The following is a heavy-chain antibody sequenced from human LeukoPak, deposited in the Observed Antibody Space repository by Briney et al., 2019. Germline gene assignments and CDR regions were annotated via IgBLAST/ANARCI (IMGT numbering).Heavy chain of an antibody. J-gene: IGHJ4*02. CDR2: MNPNSGNT. CDR1: GYTFTSYD. D-gene: IGHD2-2*01. CDR3: ARGRCSSTSCRYYFDY. V-gene: IGHV1-8*01. Sequence: ASVKVSCKASGYTFTSYDINWVRQATGQGLEWMGWMNPNSGNTGYAQKFQGRVTITADESTSTAYMELSSLRSEDTAVYYCARGRCSSTSCRYYFDYWGQGTLVTVSS.